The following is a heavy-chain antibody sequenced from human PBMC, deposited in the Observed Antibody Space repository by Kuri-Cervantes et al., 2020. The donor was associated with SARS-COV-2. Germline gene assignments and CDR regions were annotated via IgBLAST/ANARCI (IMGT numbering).Heavy chain of an antibody. CDR3: ARDGSDDFWSGHELGMDV. D-gene: IGHD3-3*01. V-gene: IGHV3-30-3*01. CDR1: GFTFSSYA. Sequence: GESLKISCAASGFTFSSYAMHWVRQAPGKGLEWVAVISYDGSNKYYADSVKGRFTTSRDNSKNTLYLQMNSLRDEDTAVYYCARDGSDDFWSGHELGMDVWGQGTTVTVSS. J-gene: IGHJ6*02. CDR2: ISYDGSNK.